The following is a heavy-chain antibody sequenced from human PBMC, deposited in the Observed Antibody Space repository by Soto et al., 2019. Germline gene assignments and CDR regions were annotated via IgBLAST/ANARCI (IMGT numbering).Heavy chain of an antibody. D-gene: IGHD3-3*01. J-gene: IGHJ6*02. CDR2: ISYDGSNK. CDR3: AKDWREFTIFGVVV. V-gene: IGHV3-30*18. Sequence: GGSLRLSCAASGFTFSSYGMHWVRQAPGKGLEWVAVISYDGSNKYYADSVKGRFTISRDNSKNTLYLQMNSLRAEDTAVYYCAKDWREFTIFGVVVWGQGTTVTVSS. CDR1: GFTFSSYG.